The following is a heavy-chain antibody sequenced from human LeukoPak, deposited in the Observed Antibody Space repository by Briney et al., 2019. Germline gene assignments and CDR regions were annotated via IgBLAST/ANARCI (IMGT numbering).Heavy chain of an antibody. Sequence: GGSLRLSCATSGFTFSTYSMNWVRQAPGKGLEWVSYISSSSNTIYYADSVKGRFTISRDNAKNSLYLQMNSLRAEDTAVYYCARDYGSGSPNWFDPWGQGTLVTVSS. CDR3: ARDYGSGSPNWFDP. CDR1: GFTFSTYS. J-gene: IGHJ5*02. D-gene: IGHD6-19*01. CDR2: ISSSSNTI. V-gene: IGHV3-48*04.